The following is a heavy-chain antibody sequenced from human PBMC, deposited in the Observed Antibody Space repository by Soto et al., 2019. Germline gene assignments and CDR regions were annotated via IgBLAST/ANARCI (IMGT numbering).Heavy chain of an antibody. CDR2: INPNSGGT. Sequence: ASVKVSCKASGYTFTGYYMHWVRQAPGQGLEWMGWINPNSGGTNYAQKFQGWVTMTRDTSISTAYMELSRLRSDDTAVYYCARDMSTVATKTYYYYGMDVWGQGTTVPVSS. CDR1: GYTFTGYY. D-gene: IGHD4-17*01. V-gene: IGHV1-2*04. CDR3: ARDMSTVATKTYYYYGMDV. J-gene: IGHJ6*02.